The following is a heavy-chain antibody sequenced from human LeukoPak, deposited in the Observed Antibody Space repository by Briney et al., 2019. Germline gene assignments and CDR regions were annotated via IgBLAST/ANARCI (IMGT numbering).Heavy chain of an antibody. CDR2: INGNSGDT. V-gene: IGHV1-2*02. CDR1: GFTFTGYY. J-gene: IGHJ4*02. CDR3: ARDFSTTGYIDH. Sequence: ASVKVSCKTSGFTFTGYYMHWVRQAPGQGLEWMGWINGNSGDTNYAQNFQDRVTMTRDTSISTAFMELTRLRSDDTAVYFCARDFSTTGYIDHWGQGTLVSVSS. D-gene: IGHD3-9*01.